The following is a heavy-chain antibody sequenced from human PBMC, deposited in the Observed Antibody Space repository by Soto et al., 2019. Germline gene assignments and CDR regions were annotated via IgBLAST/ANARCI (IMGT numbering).Heavy chain of an antibody. Sequence: GGSLRLSCAASGFTFSGSAMTWVRQAPGKGLEWVSTISGSGGSTYYADSVKGRFTISRDNSKNTLYLQMNSLRAEDTAVYYCASHPRGGPDAFDIWGQGTMVTVSS. V-gene: IGHV3-23*01. CDR1: GFTFSGSA. D-gene: IGHD2-15*01. J-gene: IGHJ3*02. CDR2: ISGSGGST. CDR3: ASHPRGGPDAFDI.